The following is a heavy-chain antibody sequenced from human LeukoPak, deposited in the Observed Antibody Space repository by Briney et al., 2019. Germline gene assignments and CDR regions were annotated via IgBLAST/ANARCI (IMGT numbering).Heavy chain of an antibody. CDR1: GGSISGYY. Sequence: NPSETLSLTCSVSGGSISGYYWNWLRQPPGRGLEWIGYFYYSGSTTYNPSLKGRVTISVDTSENHFSLKLSSVTAADTAVYYCARGPNSGYGRFDYWGQGTLVTVSS. J-gene: IGHJ4*02. CDR2: FYYSGST. CDR3: ARGPNSGYGRFDY. V-gene: IGHV4-59*01. D-gene: IGHD5-12*01.